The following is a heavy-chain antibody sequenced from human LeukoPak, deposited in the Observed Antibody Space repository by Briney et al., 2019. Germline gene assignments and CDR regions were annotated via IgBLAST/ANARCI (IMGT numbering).Heavy chain of an antibody. CDR2: IWYDGSNK. CDR1: GFTFSSYG. Sequence: GGSLRLSCAASGFTFSSYGMHWVRQAPGKGLEWVAVIWYDGSNKYYADSVKGRFTISRDNSKNTLYLQMNSLRAEDTAVYYCAKRGVVIRVILVGFHKEAYYFDSWGQGALVTVSS. D-gene: IGHD3-22*01. CDR3: AKRGVVIRVILVGFHKEAYYFDS. J-gene: IGHJ4*02. V-gene: IGHV3-33*06.